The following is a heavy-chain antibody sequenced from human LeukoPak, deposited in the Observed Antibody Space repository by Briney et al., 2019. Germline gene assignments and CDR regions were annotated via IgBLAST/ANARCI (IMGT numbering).Heavy chain of an antibody. CDR1: GFTFSSYA. Sequence: GGSLRRSCAASGFTFSSYAMSWVRQAPGKGLEGVSAISGSGAGTYYADSVKGRFTISRDNSKNTLYVQMNSLRAEDTAIYYCAKGWGNNGYFDYWGQGTLVTVSS. V-gene: IGHV3-23*01. CDR3: AKGWGNNGYFDY. J-gene: IGHJ4*02. CDR2: ISGSGAGT. D-gene: IGHD2/OR15-2a*01.